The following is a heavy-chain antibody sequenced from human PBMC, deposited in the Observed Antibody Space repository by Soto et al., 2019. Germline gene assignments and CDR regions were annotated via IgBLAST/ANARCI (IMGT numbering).Heavy chain of an antibody. D-gene: IGHD2-15*01. J-gene: IGHJ6*02. V-gene: IGHV4-39*07. CDR3: ARDRKGGYCSGGSCLRPYGMDV. CDR1: GGSLSSGPYY. CDR2: IFYRGNT. Sequence: PSETLSLTCTVSGGSLSSGPYYWGWIRQPPGKGLEWIGNIFYRGNTYYNPSLKSRVTISVDTSKNQFSLNLVSVSAADTAVYYCARDRKGGYCSGGSCLRPYGMDVWGQGTTVTVSS.